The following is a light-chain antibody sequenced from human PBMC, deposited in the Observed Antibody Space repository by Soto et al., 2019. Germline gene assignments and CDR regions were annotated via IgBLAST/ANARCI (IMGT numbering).Light chain of an antibody. J-gene: IGLJ1*01. CDR1: SSDIGAYNY. CDR3: FSHRSGDSHV. CDR2: GVT. Sequence: QSVLPQPASVSGSPGQSITISCTGTSSDIGAYNYVSWYQQYPGKAPKLMIYGVTNRPSGVSNRFSGSKTGNTASLTISGLQAEDEADYYCFSHRSGDSHVFGTGTKVTV. V-gene: IGLV2-14*01.